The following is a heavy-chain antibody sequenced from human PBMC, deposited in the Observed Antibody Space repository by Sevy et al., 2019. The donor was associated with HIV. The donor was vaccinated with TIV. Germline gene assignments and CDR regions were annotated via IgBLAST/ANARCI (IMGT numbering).Heavy chain of an antibody. V-gene: IGHV3-11*01. J-gene: IGHJ6*02. CDR3: ASRGALIAAAGTWMDV. CDR2: ISSSGSTI. D-gene: IGHD6-13*01. Sequence: GGSLRLSCAASGFTFSDYYMSWIRQAPGKGLEWVSYISSSGSTIYYADSVKGRFTISRDKAKNSLYLQMNSLRAEDTAVYYCASRGALIAAAGTWMDVWGQGTTVTVSS. CDR1: GFTFSDYY.